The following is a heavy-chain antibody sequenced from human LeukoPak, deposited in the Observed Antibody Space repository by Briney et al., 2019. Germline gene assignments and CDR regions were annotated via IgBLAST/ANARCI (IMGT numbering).Heavy chain of an antibody. CDR3: ARDLWVVVPAARYYYYYGMDV. CDR2: IKQDGSEK. Sequence: GGSLRLSCAASGFTFSSYWMSWVRQAPGKGLEWVANIKQDGSEKYYVDSVKGRFTISRDNAKNSLYLQMNSLRAEDTAVYYCARDLWVVVPAARYYYYYGMDVWAQGTTVTVYS. J-gene: IGHJ6*02. CDR1: GFTFSSYW. D-gene: IGHD2-2*01. V-gene: IGHV3-7*01.